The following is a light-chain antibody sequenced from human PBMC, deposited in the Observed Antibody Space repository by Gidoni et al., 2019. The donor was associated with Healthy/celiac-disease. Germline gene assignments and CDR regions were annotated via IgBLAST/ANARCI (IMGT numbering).Light chain of an antibody. CDR3: QQRSL. CDR1: QSVSSY. V-gene: IGKV3D-11*02. J-gene: IGKJ4*01. Sequence: DIVLTQSPATLSLSPGERATLSCRASQSVSSYLAWYQQKPGQAPRLLIYDASNRATGIPARFSGSGPGTDFTLTISSLEPEDFAVYYCQQRSLFGGGTKVEIK. CDR2: DAS.